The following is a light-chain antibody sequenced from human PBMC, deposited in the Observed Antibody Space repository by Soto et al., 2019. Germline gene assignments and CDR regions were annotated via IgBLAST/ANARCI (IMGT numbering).Light chain of an antibody. Sequence: EVVVTQSPGTLSLSPGERATLSCRASQSISQSLAWYQQRPGQSPRLLIYDASRRATGIPDRFTGSGFGTDFTLTISRLAPEDLSVYYCQQYGGSPRTFGQGTKVEL. J-gene: IGKJ1*01. V-gene: IGKV3-20*01. CDR2: DAS. CDR3: QQYGGSPRT. CDR1: QSISQS.